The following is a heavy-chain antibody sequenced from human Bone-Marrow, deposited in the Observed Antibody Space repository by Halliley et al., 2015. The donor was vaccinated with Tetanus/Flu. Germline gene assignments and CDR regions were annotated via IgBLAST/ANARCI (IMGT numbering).Heavy chain of an antibody. V-gene: IGHV3-7*01. J-gene: IGHJ4*02. CDR1: GFTFSSYW. Sequence: SLRLSCAASGFTFSSYWMSWVRQAPGKGLEWVANIKDDGSVQNYVDSVKGRFTISRDNAKSSLYLRMNSLRAGDTTVYFCAREIPHQRGALDFWGQGSLVTVSS. CDR3: AREIPHQRGALDF. CDR2: IKDDGSVQ. D-gene: IGHD2-2*01.